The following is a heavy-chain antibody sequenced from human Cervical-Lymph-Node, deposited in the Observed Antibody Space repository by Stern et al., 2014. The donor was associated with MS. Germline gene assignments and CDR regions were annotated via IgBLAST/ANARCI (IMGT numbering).Heavy chain of an antibody. J-gene: IGHJ1*01. CDR1: GGTFSSNV. Sequence: QVQLMQSGAEVKKPGSSVKVSCKASGGTFSSNVISWVRQAPGQGLEWMGGIIPNLDASNYAQKFQGRVTFTADESTNTAYMELSRLRSDDTAVYYCATAGQEGYFQHWGQGTLVIVSS. V-gene: IGHV1-69*01. CDR2: IIPNLDAS. CDR3: ATAGQEGYFQH.